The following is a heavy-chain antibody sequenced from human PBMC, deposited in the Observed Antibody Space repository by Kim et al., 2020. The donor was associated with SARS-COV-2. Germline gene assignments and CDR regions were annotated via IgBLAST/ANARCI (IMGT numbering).Heavy chain of an antibody. D-gene: IGHD3-22*01. Sequence: NPSLKSRVTISVDTSKNQFSLKLSSVTAADTAVYYCARAPMMGVVCYVDYWGQGTLVTVSS. J-gene: IGHJ4*02. V-gene: IGHV4-31*02. CDR3: ARAPMMGVVCYVDY.